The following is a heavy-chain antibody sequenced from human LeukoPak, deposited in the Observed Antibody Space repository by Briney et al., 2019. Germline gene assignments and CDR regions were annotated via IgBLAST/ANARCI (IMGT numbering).Heavy chain of an antibody. CDR2: IYYSGST. Sequence: KTSETLSLTCTVSRDFVSSYFWSWIRQPPGKGLEWIGYIYYSGSTNYNPSLKSRVTISVDTSKNQFSLKLSSVTAADTAVYYCARFHYYDSSGYGVYFDYWGQGTLVSVAS. D-gene: IGHD3-22*01. V-gene: IGHV4-59*02. CDR1: RDFVSSYF. CDR3: ARFHYYDSSGYGVYFDY. J-gene: IGHJ4*02.